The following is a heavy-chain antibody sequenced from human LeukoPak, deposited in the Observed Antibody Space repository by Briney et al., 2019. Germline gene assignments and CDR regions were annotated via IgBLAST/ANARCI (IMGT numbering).Heavy chain of an antibody. CDR3: ARDSTSFNDAFDI. CDR1: GGTFSSYA. J-gene: IGHJ3*02. D-gene: IGHD2-2*01. CDR2: IIPIFGTA. V-gene: IGHV1-69*13. Sequence: SVKVSCKASGGTFSSYAISWVRQAPGQGLEWMGGIIPIFGTANYAQKFQGRVTITADESTSTASMELSSLRSEDTAVYYCARDSTSFNDAFDIWGQGTMVTVSS.